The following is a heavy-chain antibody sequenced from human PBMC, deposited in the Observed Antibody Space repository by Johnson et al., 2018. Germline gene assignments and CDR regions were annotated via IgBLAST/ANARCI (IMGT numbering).Heavy chain of an antibody. CDR2: IYYSGST. CDR3: ARVGEWELGDGMSI. Sequence: QVQLQESGPGLVKHSETLSLTCTVSGGSISSYFWSWIRQPPGKGLAWIGYIYYSGSTNYNPSLKSRVILSVDTSKNQFSLKRSSVTAADTAVYSCARVGEWELGDGMSIWGQGTMVTVSS. CDR1: GGSISSYF. D-gene: IGHD1-26*01. J-gene: IGHJ3*02. V-gene: IGHV4-59*01.